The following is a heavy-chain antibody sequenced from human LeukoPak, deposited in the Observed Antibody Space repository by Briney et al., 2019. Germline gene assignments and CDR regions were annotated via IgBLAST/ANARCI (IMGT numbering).Heavy chain of an antibody. CDR3: ARQKYYDSSGYYYVGY. Sequence: SETLSLTCTVSGGSISTSNYYWGWIRQPPGKGLEWIGNIFYSGSTYYSPSLKSRVTISLDTSRNQFSLKLSSVTAADTAVYYCARQKYYDSSGYYYVGYWGQGTLVTVSS. CDR1: GGSISTSNYY. D-gene: IGHD3-22*01. J-gene: IGHJ4*02. V-gene: IGHV4-39*01. CDR2: IFYSGST.